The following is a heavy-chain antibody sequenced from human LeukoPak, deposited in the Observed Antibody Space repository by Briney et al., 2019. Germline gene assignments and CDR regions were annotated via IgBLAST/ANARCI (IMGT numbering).Heavy chain of an antibody. CDR3: ARDVDWNYFDY. CDR2: ISYDGSNK. Sequence: GGSLRLSCAASGFTFSSYAMHWVRQAPGKRLEWVAVISYDGSNKYYADSVKGRFTISRDNSKNTLYLQMNSLRAEDTAVYYCARDVDWNYFDYWGQGTLVTVSS. D-gene: IGHD1-1*01. J-gene: IGHJ4*02. CDR1: GFTFSSYA. V-gene: IGHV3-30-3*01.